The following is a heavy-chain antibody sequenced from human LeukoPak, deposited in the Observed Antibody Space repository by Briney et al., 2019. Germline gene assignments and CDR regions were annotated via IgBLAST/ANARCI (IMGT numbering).Heavy chain of an antibody. D-gene: IGHD3-22*01. CDR3: ATTGLYDTSGYYGNDY. Sequence: SETLSLTCAVYGASFSTYYWSWIRQPPGKGLEWIGEINRSGSTNYNPSLKSRVTISVDTSNDQFSLKLRSVTAADTAVYYCATTGLYDTSGYYGNDYWGQGTLVTVSS. CDR2: INRSGST. J-gene: IGHJ4*02. V-gene: IGHV4-34*01. CDR1: GASFSTYY.